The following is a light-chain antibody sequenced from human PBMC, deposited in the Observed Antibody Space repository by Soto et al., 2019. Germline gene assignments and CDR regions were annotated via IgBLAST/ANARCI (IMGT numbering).Light chain of an antibody. Sequence: QSALTQPASVSGSPGQSITISCTGTSSDVGSYNYVSWDQQHAGKAPKLMIYEVSNRPSGVSNRFSASKSGNTASLTISGLQTEDEADYYCSSYTSSSTQVFGGGTQLTVL. CDR2: EVS. V-gene: IGLV2-14*01. J-gene: IGLJ3*02. CDR1: SSDVGSYNY. CDR3: SSYTSSSTQV.